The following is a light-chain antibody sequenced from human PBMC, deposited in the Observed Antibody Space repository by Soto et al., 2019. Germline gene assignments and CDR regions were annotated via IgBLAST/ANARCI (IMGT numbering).Light chain of an antibody. CDR1: QSVSSN. V-gene: IGKV3-15*01. Sequence: EIVMTQSPATLSLSPGERATLSCRASQSVSSNFAWYQQKNGQAPRILIYDASTRDTGIPARFSGSGSGTEFTLTISRLQSEDFSVYYCQQYKKWPRTFGHGTKVDIK. CDR3: QQYKKWPRT. J-gene: IGKJ1*01. CDR2: DAS.